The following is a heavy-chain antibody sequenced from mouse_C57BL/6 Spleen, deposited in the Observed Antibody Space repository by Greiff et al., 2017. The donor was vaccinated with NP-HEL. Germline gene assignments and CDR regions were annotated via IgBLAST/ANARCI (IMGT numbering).Heavy chain of an antibody. CDR1: GYTFTDYN. V-gene: IGHV1-22*01. CDR2: INPNNGGT. CDR3: ARSGGYYDYDGFAY. Sequence: SGPELVKPGASVKMSCKASGYTFTDYNMHWVKQSHGKSLEWIGYINPNNGGTSYNQKFKGKATLTVNKSSSTAYMELRSLTSEDSAVYYCARSGGYYDYDGFAYWGQGTLVTVSA. D-gene: IGHD2-4*01. J-gene: IGHJ3*01.